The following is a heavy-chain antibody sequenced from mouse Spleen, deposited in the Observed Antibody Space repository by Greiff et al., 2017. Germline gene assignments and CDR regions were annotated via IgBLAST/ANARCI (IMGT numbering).Heavy chain of an antibody. CDR3: ARSGYGSSPYYAMDY. CDR2: IYPGSGNT. V-gene: IGHV1-84*01. Sequence: QVQLKQSGPELVKPGTSVKISCKASGYTFTDYYINWVNQRPGQGLEWIGWIYPGSGNTKYNEKFKGKATLTVDTSSSTAYMQLSSLTSEDSAVYFCARSGYGSSPYYAMDYWGQGTSVTVSS. J-gene: IGHJ4*01. CDR1: GYTFTDYY. D-gene: IGHD1-1*01.